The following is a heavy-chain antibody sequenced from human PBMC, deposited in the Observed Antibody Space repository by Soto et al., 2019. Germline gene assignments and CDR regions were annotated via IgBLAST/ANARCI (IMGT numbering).Heavy chain of an antibody. J-gene: IGHJ6*02. CDR3: ARFRGSYGMDV. V-gene: IGHV1-69*02. D-gene: IGHD3-10*01. CDR1: GGTFSSYT. CDR2: IIPILGNT. Sequence: SVKVSCKASGGTFSSYTISWVRQAPGQGLEWMGRIIPILGNTNYAQKFQGRVTITADKSTSTAYMELSSLRSEDTAVYYCARFRGSYGMDVWGQGTTVTVSS.